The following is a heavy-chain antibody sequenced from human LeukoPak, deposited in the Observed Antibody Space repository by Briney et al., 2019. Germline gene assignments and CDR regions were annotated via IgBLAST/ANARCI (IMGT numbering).Heavy chain of an antibody. Sequence: GGSLRLSCAASGFTFSSYSMNWVRQAPGKGLEWVSSISSSSSYIYYADSVKGRFTISRDNAKNSLYLQMNSLRAEDTAVYYCAKIYGRNDGPGDWGQGTLVTVSS. V-gene: IGHV3-21*01. J-gene: IGHJ4*02. CDR2: ISSSSSYI. CDR3: AKIYGRNDGPGD. D-gene: IGHD1-1*01. CDR1: GFTFSSYS.